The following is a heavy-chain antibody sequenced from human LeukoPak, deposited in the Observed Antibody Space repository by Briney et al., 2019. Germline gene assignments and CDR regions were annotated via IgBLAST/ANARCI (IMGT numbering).Heavy chain of an antibody. V-gene: IGHV4-59*08. J-gene: IGHJ4*02. CDR2: IYYSGST. CDR1: GGSISSYY. Sequence: SETLSLTCTVSGGSISSYYWSWIRQPPGKGLEWIGYIYYSGSTNYNPSLKSRVTISVDTSKNQFSLKLSSVTAADTAVYYCARAMDELTTVTPLFDYWGQGTLVTVSS. D-gene: IGHD4-17*01. CDR3: ARAMDELTTVTPLFDY.